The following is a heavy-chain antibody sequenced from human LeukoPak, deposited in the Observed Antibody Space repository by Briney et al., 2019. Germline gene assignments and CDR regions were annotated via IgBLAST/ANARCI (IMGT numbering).Heavy chain of an antibody. CDR1: GFTFSSYA. V-gene: IGHV3-23*01. D-gene: IGHD3-10*01. CDR2: ISGSGGST. CDR3: AKVGGPHYYGSGSYYNY. Sequence: GGSLRLSCAAPGFTFSSYAMSWVRQAPGKGLEWVSAISGSGGSTYYADSVKGRFTISRDNSKNTLYLQMNSLRAEDTAVYYCAKVGGPHYYGSGSYYNYWGQGTLVTVSS. J-gene: IGHJ4*02.